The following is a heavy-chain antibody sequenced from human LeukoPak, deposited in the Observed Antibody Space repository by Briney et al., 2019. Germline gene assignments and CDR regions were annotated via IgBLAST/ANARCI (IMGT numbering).Heavy chain of an antibody. CDR1: GGSFSGYY. V-gene: IGHV4-34*01. Sequence: SETLSLTCAVYGGSFSGYYWSWIRQPPGKGLEWIGEINHSGSTNYNPSLKSRVTISVDTSKNQFSLKVSSVTAADTAVYYCARTTGTTSWQKPQKSYYFDYWGQGTLVTVSS. D-gene: IGHD1-7*01. CDR2: INHSGST. J-gene: IGHJ4*02. CDR3: ARTTGTTSWQKPQKSYYFDY.